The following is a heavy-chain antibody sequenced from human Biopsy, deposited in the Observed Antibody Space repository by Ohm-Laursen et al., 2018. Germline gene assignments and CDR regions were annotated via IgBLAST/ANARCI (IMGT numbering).Heavy chain of an antibody. CDR2: SIPMLGIA. CDR3: ARTSIMDV. V-gene: IGHV1-69*04. D-gene: IGHD2/OR15-2a*01. CDR1: GGSSSNSG. Sequence: GASVKVSCKASGGSSSNSGITWVRQAPGQGLEWMGRSIPMLGIANYAQKFQDRLTITSDKFTRTAYMELSSLRSEDTAVHYCARTSIMDVWGQGTTVTVSS. J-gene: IGHJ6*02.